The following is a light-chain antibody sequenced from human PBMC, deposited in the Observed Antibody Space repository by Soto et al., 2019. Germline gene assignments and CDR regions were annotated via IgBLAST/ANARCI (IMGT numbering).Light chain of an antibody. V-gene: IGKV3-15*01. CDR2: DTS. J-gene: IGKJ1*01. CDR1: QSVSSN. CDR3: QQYDSSPRT. Sequence: EIVMTQSPATLSLSPGDRATLSCRASQSVSSNLVWYQQKPGQAPRLLIYDTSTRASDVPARFSGSGSETEFTLTISGLQSEDFAVYWCQQYDSSPRTFGQGTKVDIK.